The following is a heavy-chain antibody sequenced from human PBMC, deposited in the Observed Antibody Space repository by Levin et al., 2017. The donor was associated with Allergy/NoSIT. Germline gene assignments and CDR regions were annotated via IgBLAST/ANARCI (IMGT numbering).Heavy chain of an antibody. D-gene: IGHD3-22*01. Sequence: LSLTCAASGFSFSDYGMHWVRQAPGKGLECVALISYDGSDKHYADSVKGRFTISRDNSKHTIYLQMDSLREEDTAVYYCAKGYYDSGGWGQGTLVTVSS. V-gene: IGHV3-30*18. CDR3: AKGYYDSGG. CDR1: GFSFSDYG. CDR2: ISYDGSDK. J-gene: IGHJ4*02.